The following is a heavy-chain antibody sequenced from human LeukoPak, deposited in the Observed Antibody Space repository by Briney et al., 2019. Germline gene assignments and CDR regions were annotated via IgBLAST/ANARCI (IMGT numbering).Heavy chain of an antibody. CDR2: INHSGST. CDR3: ASFAAMVDYYYMDV. Sequence: SETLSLTCAVYGGSFSGYYWSWIRQPPGKGLEWIGEINHSGSTNYNPSLKSRVTISVDTSKNQFSLKLSSVTAADTAVYYCASFAAMVDYYYMDVWGKGTTVTVSS. V-gene: IGHV4-34*01. D-gene: IGHD5-18*01. CDR1: GGSFSGYY. J-gene: IGHJ6*03.